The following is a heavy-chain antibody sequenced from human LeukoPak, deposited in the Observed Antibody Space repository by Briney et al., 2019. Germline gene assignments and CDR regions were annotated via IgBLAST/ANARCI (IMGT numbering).Heavy chain of an antibody. CDR3: ARGIVAAAGTGDFDY. CDR1: GGSCSGYY. V-gene: IGHV4-34*01. J-gene: IGHJ4*02. CDR2: INHSGST. D-gene: IGHD6-13*01. Sequence: PSETLSLTCAVYGGSCSGYYWSWIRQPPGKGLEWIGEINHSGSTNYNPSLKSRVTISVDTSKNQFSLKLSSVTAADTAVYYCARGIVAAAGTGDFDYWGQGTLVTVSS.